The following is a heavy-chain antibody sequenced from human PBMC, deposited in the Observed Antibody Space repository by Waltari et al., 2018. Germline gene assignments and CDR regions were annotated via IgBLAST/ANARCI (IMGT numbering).Heavy chain of an antibody. CDR1: GGSISSSGSY. D-gene: IGHD3-3*02. CDR3: ARFSKSANWIDP. Sequence: QLQLQESGPGLVKPSETLSLTCTVSGGSISSSGSYWGWIRHPPGNGLEWIGSISYSGITYYNTSLMSRVTISVDTSKNQFSLKLTSVIAAETAVFYCARFSKSANWIDPWGQGTLVTVSS. J-gene: IGHJ5*02. V-gene: IGHV4-39*01. CDR2: ISYSGIT.